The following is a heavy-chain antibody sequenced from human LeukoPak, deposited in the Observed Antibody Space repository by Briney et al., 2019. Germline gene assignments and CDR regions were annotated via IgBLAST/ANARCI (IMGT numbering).Heavy chain of an antibody. CDR1: GGSFSGYY. Sequence: PSETLSLTCAVYGGSFSGYYWSWIRQPPGKGLEWIGYIYYSGSTNYNPSLKSRVTISVDTSKNQFSLKLSSVTAADTAVYYCASWGATHHYFDSWGRGTLVTVSS. J-gene: IGHJ4*02. CDR3: ASWGATHHYFDS. D-gene: IGHD1-26*01. CDR2: IYYSGST. V-gene: IGHV4-59*08.